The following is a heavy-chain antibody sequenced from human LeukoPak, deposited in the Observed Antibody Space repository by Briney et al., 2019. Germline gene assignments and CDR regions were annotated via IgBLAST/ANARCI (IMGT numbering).Heavy chain of an antibody. Sequence: SETLSLTCAVYGGSFSGYYWSWIRQPPGKGLEWIGEINHRRSTNYNPSLKSRVTISVDTSKNQFSLKLSSVTAADTAVYYCARGFYDSSGYYYDYWGQGTLVTVSS. CDR2: INHRRST. J-gene: IGHJ4*02. CDR1: GGSFSGYY. CDR3: ARGFYDSSGYYYDY. V-gene: IGHV4-34*01. D-gene: IGHD3-22*01.